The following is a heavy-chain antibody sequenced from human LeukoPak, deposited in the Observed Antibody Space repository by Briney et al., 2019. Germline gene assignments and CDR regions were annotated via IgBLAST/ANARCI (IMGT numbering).Heavy chain of an antibody. CDR3: ARVKVSGAFDI. CDR1: GFTLSNYY. CDR2: ISSSSSYI. J-gene: IGHJ3*02. Sequence: PGGSLRLSCAASGFTLSNYYMNWVRQGPGKGLEWVSSISSSSSYIYYANSVKGRFTISRDNSKNTLYLQMGSLRAEDMAVYYCARVKVSGAFDIWGQGTMVTVSS. D-gene: IGHD1-14*01. V-gene: IGHV3-21*01.